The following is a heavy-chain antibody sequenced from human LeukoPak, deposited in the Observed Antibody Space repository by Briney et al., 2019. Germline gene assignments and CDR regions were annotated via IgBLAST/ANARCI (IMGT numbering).Heavy chain of an antibody. V-gene: IGHV4-34*01. J-gene: IGHJ4*02. CDR2: INHSGST. D-gene: IGHD4-23*01. Sequence: LETLSLTCAVYGGSFSGYYWSWIRQPPGKGLEWIGEINHSGSTNYNPSLKSRVTISVDTSKNQFSLKLSSVTAADTAVYYCARGAVVTPQSFDYWGQGTLVTVSS. CDR1: GGSFSGYY. CDR3: ARGAVVTPQSFDY.